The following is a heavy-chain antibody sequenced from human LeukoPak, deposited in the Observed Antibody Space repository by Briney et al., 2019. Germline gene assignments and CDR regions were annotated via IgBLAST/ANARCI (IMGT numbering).Heavy chain of an antibody. V-gene: IGHV3-21*01. CDR3: ARDQFGKGNWFDP. Sequence: GGSLRLSCAASGFTFSSYSMPWVRQAPGKGLEWVSSINSGSDYILYADSVKGRFTISRDNAKNSLYLQMSSLRAEDTAVYYCARDQFGKGNWFDPWGQGTLVTVSS. D-gene: IGHD3-10*01. CDR1: GFTFSSYS. CDR2: INSGSDYI. J-gene: IGHJ5*02.